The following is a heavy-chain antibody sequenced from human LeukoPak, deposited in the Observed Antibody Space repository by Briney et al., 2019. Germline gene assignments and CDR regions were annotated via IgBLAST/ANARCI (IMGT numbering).Heavy chain of an antibody. CDR3: ARHSPVGAFDI. D-gene: IGHD4-23*01. V-gene: IGHV4-59*08. Sequence: SAPLSLTCTVSGGSIDSYYWSWVRQPPGKGLEWIGYIYYRGSTNYNPSLKSRVTVSVDTSKNQFSLNLSSVTAADTAVYYCARHSPVGAFDIWGQGTRVIVSS. CDR1: GGSIDSYY. J-gene: IGHJ3*02. CDR2: IYYRGST.